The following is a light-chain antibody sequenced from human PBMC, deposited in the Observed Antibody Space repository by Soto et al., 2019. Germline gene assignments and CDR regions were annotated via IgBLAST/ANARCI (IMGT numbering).Light chain of an antibody. CDR3: QQRSNRPRVMYT. CDR1: QSVSSY. J-gene: IGKJ2*01. Sequence: EIVLTQSPATLSLSPGGRATLSCRASQSVSSYLAWYQQKPGQAPRLLIYDASNRATGIPARFSGSGSGTDFTLTISSLEPEQFAVYYCQQRSNRPRVMYTFGQGTKLEIK. CDR2: DAS. V-gene: IGKV3-11*01.